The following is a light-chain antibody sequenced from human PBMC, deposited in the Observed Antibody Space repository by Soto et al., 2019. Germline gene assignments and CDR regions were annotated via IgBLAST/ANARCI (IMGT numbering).Light chain of an antibody. CDR2: GNS. CDR1: TSNIGSGYD. J-gene: IGLJ2*01. CDR3: QSYDSSLSAVV. Sequence: QSVLTQPPSVSGAPGKRVTISCTGRTSNIGSGYDVHGYQQFPGTAPKLLIYGNSNRPSGVPDRFSGSKSGTSASLAITGLQAEDEADYYCQSYDSSLSAVVFGGGTKLTVL. V-gene: IGLV1-40*01.